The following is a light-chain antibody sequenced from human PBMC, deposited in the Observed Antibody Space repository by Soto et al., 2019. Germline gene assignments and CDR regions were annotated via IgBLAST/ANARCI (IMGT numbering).Light chain of an antibody. CDR2: KAS. J-gene: IGKJ2*01. CDR3: QQYDDYLFT. Sequence: DIQMTQSPSTLSASVGDRVTITCRASQSISSWLAWYQQKPGKAPKLLIYKASSLESGVPSRFSGSGSGTVFTLTISILQPDDFAYYYWQQYDDYLFTFGQGTKIEIK. V-gene: IGKV1-5*03. CDR1: QSISSW.